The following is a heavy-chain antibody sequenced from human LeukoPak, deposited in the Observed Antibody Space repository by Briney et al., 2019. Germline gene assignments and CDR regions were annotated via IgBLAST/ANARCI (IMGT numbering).Heavy chain of an antibody. CDR2: INPNSGGT. Sequence: GASVKVSCKASGYTFTGYYMHWVRQAPGQGLEWMGWINPNSGGTNYAQKFQGRVTMTRDTSISTAYMELSSLRSEDTAVYYCAFRHEGIAVDGSDYWGQGTLVTVSS. CDR3: AFRHEGIAVDGSDY. D-gene: IGHD6-19*01. CDR1: GYTFTGYY. V-gene: IGHV1-2*02. J-gene: IGHJ4*02.